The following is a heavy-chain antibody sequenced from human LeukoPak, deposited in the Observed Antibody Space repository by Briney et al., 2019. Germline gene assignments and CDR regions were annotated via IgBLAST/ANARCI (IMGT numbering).Heavy chain of an antibody. CDR1: GFTFSSYG. Sequence: GGSLRLSCAASGFTFSSYGMHWVRQAPGKGLEWVAVIWYDGSNKYYADSVKGRFTISRDNSKNTLYLQMNSLRAEDTAVYYCARYASRFFIHYMDVWGKGTTVTVSS. J-gene: IGHJ6*03. V-gene: IGHV3-33*01. CDR3: ARYASRFFIHYMDV. CDR2: IWYDGSNK. D-gene: IGHD2-21*01.